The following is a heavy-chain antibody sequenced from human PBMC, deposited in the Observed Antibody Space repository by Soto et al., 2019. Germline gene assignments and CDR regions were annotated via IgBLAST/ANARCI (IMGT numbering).Heavy chain of an antibody. CDR2: IYYSGST. V-gene: IGHV4-39*01. CDR3: ARLAETVAGGYYYMDV. CDR1: GGSISSSSYY. Sequence: SETLSLTCTVSGGSISSSSYYWGWIRQPPGKGLEWIGGIYYSGSTYYNPSLKSRVTISVDTSKNQFSLKLSSVTAADTAVYYCARLAETVAGGYYYMDVWGKGTTVTVSS. J-gene: IGHJ6*03. D-gene: IGHD3-10*01.